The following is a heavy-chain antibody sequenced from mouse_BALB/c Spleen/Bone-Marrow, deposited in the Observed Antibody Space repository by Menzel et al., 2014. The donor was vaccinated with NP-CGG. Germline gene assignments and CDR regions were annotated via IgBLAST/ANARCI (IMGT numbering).Heavy chain of an antibody. J-gene: IGHJ2*01. CDR2: IDTSDSYT. CDR1: GYTFTDYW. CDR3: ARNYYYSDY. V-gene: IGHV1-69*01. Sequence: QVQLQQSGAELVMPGASVNMSCKASGYTFTDYWMHWVKQRPGQGLEWIGAIDTSDSYTTYNQKFKGKATLTVDESSNTAYMQLSSLTSEDSAVYYCARNYYYSDYWGQGTTLTVSS. D-gene: IGHD1-1*02.